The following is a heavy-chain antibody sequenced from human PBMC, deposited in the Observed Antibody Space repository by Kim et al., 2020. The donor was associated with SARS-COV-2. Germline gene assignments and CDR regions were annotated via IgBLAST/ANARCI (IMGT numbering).Heavy chain of an antibody. V-gene: IGHV1-3*01. CDR1: GYTFTSYA. J-gene: IGHJ5*02. CDR3: ARDWWVVGSSFGGPNWFDP. Sequence: ASVKVSCKASGYTFTSYAMHWVRQAPGQRLEWMGWINAGNGNTKYSQKFQGRVTITRDTSASTAYMELSSLRSEDTAVYYCARDWWVVGSSFGGPNWFDPWGQGTLVTVSS. CDR2: INAGNGNT. D-gene: IGHD6-6*01.